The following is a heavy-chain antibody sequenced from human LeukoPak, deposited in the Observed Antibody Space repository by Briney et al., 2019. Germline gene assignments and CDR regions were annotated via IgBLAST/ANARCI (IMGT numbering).Heavy chain of an antibody. V-gene: IGHV4-39*07. CDR1: GGSFSSYY. D-gene: IGHD2-15*01. CDR2: IHYSGSA. J-gene: IGHJ6*03. Sequence: SETLSLTCAVYGGSFSSYYWAWIRQPPGKGLEWIGSIHYSGSAYYNPSLQSRVTISIDTSKNQFSLKLRFVTAADTAVYYCARVRCSGGSCPYYYYYYYMDVWGKGTTVTVSS. CDR3: ARVRCSGGSCPYYYYYYYMDV.